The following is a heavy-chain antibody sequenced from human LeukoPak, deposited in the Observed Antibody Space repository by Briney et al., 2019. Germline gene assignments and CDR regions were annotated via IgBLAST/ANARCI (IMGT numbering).Heavy chain of an antibody. CDR2: IWYDGSNK. D-gene: IGHD6-13*01. CDR1: GFTFSSYG. V-gene: IGHV3-33*08. J-gene: IGHJ4*02. CDR3: ARGRRIAAAGILDY. Sequence: PGGSLRLSCAASGFTFSSYGMHWVRQAPGKGLEWVAVIWYDGSNKYYADSVKGRFTISRDNSKNTLYLQMNSLRAEDTAVYYCARGRRIAAAGILDYWGQGTLVTVSS.